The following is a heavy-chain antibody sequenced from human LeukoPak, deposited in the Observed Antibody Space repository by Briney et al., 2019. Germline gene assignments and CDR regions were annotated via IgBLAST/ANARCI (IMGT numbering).Heavy chain of an antibody. J-gene: IGHJ5*02. Sequence: PSETLSLTCTVSGGSISSYYWNWIRQPPGKGLEWIGNIYYSGSTNYNPSLKSRVTISVDTSKNQFSLKLSSVTAAETAVYYCARSGDIVVVVGDDWFDPWGQGTLVTVSS. CDR1: GGSISSYY. V-gene: IGHV4-59*12. CDR3: ARSGDIVVVVGDDWFDP. CDR2: IYYSGST. D-gene: IGHD2-15*01.